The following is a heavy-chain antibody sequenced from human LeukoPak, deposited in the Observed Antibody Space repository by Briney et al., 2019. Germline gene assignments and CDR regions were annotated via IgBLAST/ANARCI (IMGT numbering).Heavy chain of an antibody. CDR1: GFTFSSYS. V-gene: IGHV3-21*01. Sequence: PGGSLRLSCAASGFTFSSYSMNWVRQAPGKGLEWVSSISSSSSYIYYADSVKGRFTISRDNAKNSLYLQMNSLRAEDTAVYYRARDGATSGWTLSFDYWGQGTLVTLSS. D-gene: IGHD6-19*01. CDR2: ISSSSSYI. J-gene: IGHJ4*02. CDR3: ARDGATSGWTLSFDY.